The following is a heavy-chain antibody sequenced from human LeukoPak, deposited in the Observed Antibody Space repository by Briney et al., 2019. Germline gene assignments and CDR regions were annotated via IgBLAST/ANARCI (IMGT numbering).Heavy chain of an antibody. D-gene: IGHD3-3*01. CDR2: INHSGST. V-gene: IGHV4-34*01. CDR1: GGSFSGYY. CDR3: ARVCVVWSGYYYYYYMDV. Sequence: SEPLSLTCAVYGGSFSGYYWSWLRQPPGKGLEWIAEINHSGSTNYNPSLTSRLTIPVATPTNHFSLPQSSVTAADTAVYYCARVCVVWSGYYYYYYMDVWGKGTTVTVSS. J-gene: IGHJ6*03.